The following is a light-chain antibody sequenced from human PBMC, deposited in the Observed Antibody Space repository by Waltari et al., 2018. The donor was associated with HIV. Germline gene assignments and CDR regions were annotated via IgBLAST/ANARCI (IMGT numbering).Light chain of an antibody. Sequence: QSPLTQPASVSGSPGQSITISCPGPSRDIGGHNYSPWYQQHPGKAPKLMIYEVSNRPSGVSNRFSGSKSGNSASLTISGLQPEDEADYYCGSYTTSSTPYVFGTGTKVTVL. CDR2: EVS. CDR1: SRDIGGHNY. V-gene: IGLV2-14*01. CDR3: GSYTTSSTPYV. J-gene: IGLJ1*01.